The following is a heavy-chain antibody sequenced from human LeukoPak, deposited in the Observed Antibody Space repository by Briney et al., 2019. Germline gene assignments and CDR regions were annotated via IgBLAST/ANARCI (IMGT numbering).Heavy chain of an antibody. D-gene: IGHD4-11*01. CDR3: ARDKTTVTEYFQH. J-gene: IGHJ1*01. CDR2: VSGYNADT. CDR1: GYTFTSYG. Sequence: ASVKVSCKASGYTFTSYGISWVRQAPGQGLEWMGWVSGYNADTKYAQNFQGRVTMTTDTSTSTAYMELRGLRSDDTALYFCARDKTTVTEYFQHWGQGTLVTVPS. V-gene: IGHV1-18*01.